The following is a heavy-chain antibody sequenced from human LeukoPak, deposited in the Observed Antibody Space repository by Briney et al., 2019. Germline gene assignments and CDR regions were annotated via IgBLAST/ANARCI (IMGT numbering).Heavy chain of an antibody. V-gene: IGHV3-23*01. D-gene: IGHD3-3*01. Sequence: GASLRLSCAASGFTFSSYAMSWVRQAPGKGLEWVSAISGSGGSTYYADSVKGRFTISRDNSKNTLYLQMNSLRAEDTAVYYCAKVAYYDFWSGYYPTRYYYHYGMDVWGQGTTVTVSS. CDR1: GFTFSSYA. CDR3: AKVAYYDFWSGYYPTRYYYHYGMDV. J-gene: IGHJ6*02. CDR2: ISGSGGST.